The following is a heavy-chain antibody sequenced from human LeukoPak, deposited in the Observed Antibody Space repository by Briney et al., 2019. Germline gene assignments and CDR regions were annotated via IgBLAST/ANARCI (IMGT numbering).Heavy chain of an antibody. V-gene: IGHV3-23*01. Sequence: GGSLRLSCAASGFTFSSYAMSWVRQAPGKGLEWVSAISGSGDSTYYADSVKGRFTISRDNSKNTLYLQMNSLRAEDTAVYYCARDSISAGTVGSSSWFDYWGQGTLVTVSS. CDR1: GFTFSSYA. D-gene: IGHD6-13*01. CDR2: ISGSGDST. CDR3: ARDSISAGTVGSSSWFDY. J-gene: IGHJ4*02.